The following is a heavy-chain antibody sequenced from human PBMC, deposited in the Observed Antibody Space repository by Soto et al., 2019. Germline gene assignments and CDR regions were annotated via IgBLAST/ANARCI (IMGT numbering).Heavy chain of an antibody. Sequence: SETLSLTCAVYGGSFSGYYWSWIRQPPGKGLVWIGEINHIGSTNYNPSLKSRVTISVDTFKNQFSLKLSSVTAADTAVYYCARGEQLVTYYYYGMDVWGQGTTVTVSS. CDR1: GGSFSGYY. CDR2: INHIGST. D-gene: IGHD6-6*01. V-gene: IGHV4-34*01. J-gene: IGHJ6*02. CDR3: ARGEQLVTYYYYGMDV.